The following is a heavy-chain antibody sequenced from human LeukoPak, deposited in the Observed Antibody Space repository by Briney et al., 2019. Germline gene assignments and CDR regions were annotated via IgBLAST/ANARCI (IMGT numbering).Heavy chain of an antibody. J-gene: IGHJ4*02. CDR3: ARAVGDYGDY. CDR2: IYYSGSI. V-gene: IGHV4-31*03. CDR1: GGSISSGGHY. D-gene: IGHD4-17*01. Sequence: SETLSLTCTVSGGSISSGGHYWSWIRQHPGKGLEWIGHIYYSGSIYYNLSLKSRVTMSADTSKNQFSQKLSSVTAADTAVYYCARAVGDYGDYWGQGTLVTVSS.